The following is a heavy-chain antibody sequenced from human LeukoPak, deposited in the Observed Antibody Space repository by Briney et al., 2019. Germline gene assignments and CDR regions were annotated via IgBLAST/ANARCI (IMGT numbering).Heavy chain of an antibody. CDR1: GGSTSSYY. V-gene: IGHV4-4*07. J-gene: IGHJ4*02. CDR3: ARDYRYYDSSGYEY. CDR2: IYTSGST. Sequence: SETLSLTCTVSGGSTSSYYWSWIRQPAGKGLEWIGRIYTSGSTNYNPSLKSRVTMSVDTSKNQFSLKLSSVTAADTAVYYCARDYRYYDSSGYEYWGQGTLVTVSS. D-gene: IGHD3-22*01.